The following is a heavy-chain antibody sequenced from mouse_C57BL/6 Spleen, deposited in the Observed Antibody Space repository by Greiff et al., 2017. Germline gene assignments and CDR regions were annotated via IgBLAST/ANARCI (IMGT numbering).Heavy chain of an antibody. CDR2: INPNNGGT. CDR1: GYTFTDYN. J-gene: IGHJ2*01. V-gene: IGHV1-18*01. CDR3: ARGWLLFDY. Sequence: VQLQQSGPELVKPGASVKISCKASGYTFTDYNMDWVKQSHGKSLEWIGDINPNNGGTNYNQKFKGKATLTVDKSSSTAYMELRSLTSEDTAVYYCARGWLLFDYWGQGTTLTVSS. D-gene: IGHD2-3*01.